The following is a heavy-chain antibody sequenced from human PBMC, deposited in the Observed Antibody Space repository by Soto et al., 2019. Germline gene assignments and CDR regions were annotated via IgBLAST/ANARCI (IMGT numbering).Heavy chain of an antibody. D-gene: IGHD2-2*01. V-gene: IGHV1-18*01. Sequence: QVQLVQSGAEVKKPGASVKVSCKASGYTFTSYGISWVRQAPGQGLEWMGWISAYNGNTNYAQKLQGRVTMTTDTSTRTAYIELRSLRSDDTAVYYCAREAWAGYCSSTSCYGSYNWFDPWGQGTLVTVSS. CDR1: GYTFTSYG. J-gene: IGHJ5*02. CDR2: ISAYNGNT. CDR3: AREAWAGYCSSTSCYGSYNWFDP.